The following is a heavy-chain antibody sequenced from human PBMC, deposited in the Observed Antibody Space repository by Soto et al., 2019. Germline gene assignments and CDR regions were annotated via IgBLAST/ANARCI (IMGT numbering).Heavy chain of an antibody. V-gene: IGHV4-34*01. D-gene: IGHD5-18*01. CDR2: ITPSGST. J-gene: IGHJ4*02. CDR1: GGSFSGNY. Sequence: ETLSLTCGVYGGSFSGNYWSWIRQPPGEGLEWIGEITPSGSTNYSPSLKSRATISADISKNEFSLKLTSVTAADTAVYYCASNVDTAMGVLDYWGQGTLVTVSS. CDR3: ASNVDTAMGVLDY.